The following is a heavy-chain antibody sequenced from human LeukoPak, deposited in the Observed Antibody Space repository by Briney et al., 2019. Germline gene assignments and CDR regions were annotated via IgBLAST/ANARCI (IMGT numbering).Heavy chain of an antibody. Sequence: VASVKVSCKASGYIFNSYAITWVRQAPGLGLEWMGWISAFNGNTNYPQKFQGRDTMTTDTSTSTAYMELRSLRPDDTAVYYCARGGIVGDPYYFDYWGQGTLVTVSS. D-gene: IGHD1-26*01. CDR1: GYIFNSYA. J-gene: IGHJ4*02. V-gene: IGHV1-18*01. CDR2: ISAFNGNT. CDR3: ARGGIVGDPYYFDY.